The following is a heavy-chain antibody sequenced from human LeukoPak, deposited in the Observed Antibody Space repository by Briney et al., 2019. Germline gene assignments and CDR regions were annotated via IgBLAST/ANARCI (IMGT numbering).Heavy chain of an antibody. V-gene: IGHV1-3*04. J-gene: IGHJ4*02. D-gene: IGHD6-19*01. Sequence: ASVKVSCKASGYTFTTYAMHWVRQAPGQRPEWMGYIYTDAGNTKDSQKFQDRVAITRDTSASTVYLDLSSLRSEDTAVYYCARGSGEGLDYWGQGTLVTVSS. CDR2: IYTDAGNT. CDR1: GYTFTTYA. CDR3: ARGSGEGLDY.